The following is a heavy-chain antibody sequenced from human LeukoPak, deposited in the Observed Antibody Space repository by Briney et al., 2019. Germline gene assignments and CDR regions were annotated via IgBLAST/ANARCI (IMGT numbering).Heavy chain of an antibody. J-gene: IGHJ4*02. CDR2: INHSGST. D-gene: IGHD5-18*01. CDR3: ARGGGTAMVRRYFDY. V-gene: IGHV4-34*01. Sequence: SETLSLTCAVYGGSFSGYYWSWIRQPPGKGLEWIGEINHSGSTNYNPSLKSRVTISVDKSKNQFSLKLSSVTAADTAVYYCARGGGTAMVRRYFDYWGQGTLVTVSS. CDR1: GGSFSGYY.